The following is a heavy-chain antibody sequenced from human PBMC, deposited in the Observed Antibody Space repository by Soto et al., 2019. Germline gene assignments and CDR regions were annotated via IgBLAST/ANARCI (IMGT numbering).Heavy chain of an antibody. V-gene: IGHV4-59*01. CDR3: AREVGDYDYIWGSYRRYNWFDP. CDR2: IYYSGST. D-gene: IGHD3-16*02. J-gene: IGHJ5*02. CDR1: GGSISSYY. Sequence: PSETLSLTCTVSGGSISSYYWSWIRQPPGKGLEWIGYIYYSGSTNYNPSLKSRVTISVDTSKNQFSLKLSSVTAADTAVYYCAREVGDYDYIWGSYRRYNWFDPWGQGTLVTVSS.